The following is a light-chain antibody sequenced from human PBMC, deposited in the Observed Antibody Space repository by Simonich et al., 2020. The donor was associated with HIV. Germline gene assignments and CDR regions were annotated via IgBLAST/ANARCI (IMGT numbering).Light chain of an antibody. CDR3: YSTDSSSNHRV. Sequence: SYELTQPPSVSVSPGQTARITCSGDALPKEYAYWSQQKSGQAPVLVIYEDIKLPSGIPERFSGSSSGTMATWTISGAQVEDEADYYCYSTDSSSNHRVFGGGTKLTVL. CDR1: ALPKEY. CDR2: EDI. V-gene: IGLV3-10*01. J-gene: IGLJ3*02.